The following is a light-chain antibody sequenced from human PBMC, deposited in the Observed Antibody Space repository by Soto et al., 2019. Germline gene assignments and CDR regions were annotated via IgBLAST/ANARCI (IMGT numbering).Light chain of an antibody. Sequence: DIQMTQSPSTLSASVGDRVTITCRASQSISSLLAWYQQKPGKAPKLLIYSASTLESGVPSRFGGSGSGTEFTLTISSLQPDDFATYYCQHYISYSPFGGGTKVEIK. V-gene: IGKV1-5*03. CDR2: SAS. CDR1: QSISSL. J-gene: IGKJ4*02. CDR3: QHYISYSP.